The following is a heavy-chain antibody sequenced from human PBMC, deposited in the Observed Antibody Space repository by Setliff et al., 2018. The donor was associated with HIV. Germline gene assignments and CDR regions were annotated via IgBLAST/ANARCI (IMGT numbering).Heavy chain of an antibody. J-gene: IGHJ4*02. CDR3: ARHGVIAAAGSNPDYFDY. V-gene: IGHV4-34*01. CDR1: GGSFSGYY. CDR2: INHSGST. Sequence: SETLSLTCAVYGGSFSGYYWSWIRQPPGKGLEWIGEINHSGSTNYNPSLKSRVTISVDTSKNQFSLKLTSVTAADTAVYYCARHGVIAAAGSNPDYFDYWGQGTLVTVSS. D-gene: IGHD6-13*01.